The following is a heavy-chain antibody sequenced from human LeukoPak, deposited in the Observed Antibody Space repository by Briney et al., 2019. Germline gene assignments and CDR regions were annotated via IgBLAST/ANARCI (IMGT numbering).Heavy chain of an antibody. D-gene: IGHD2/OR15-2a*01. Sequence: GGSLRLSCAASGFTFSSYVMHWVRQAPGKGLEWVAIISYDGSNEYYADSVKGRFTISRDNAKNSLYLQMNSLRAEDTAVYYCARVYFHYMDVWGKGTTVTISS. CDR1: GFTFSSYV. J-gene: IGHJ6*03. V-gene: IGHV3-30*04. CDR2: ISYDGSNE. CDR3: ARVYFHYMDV.